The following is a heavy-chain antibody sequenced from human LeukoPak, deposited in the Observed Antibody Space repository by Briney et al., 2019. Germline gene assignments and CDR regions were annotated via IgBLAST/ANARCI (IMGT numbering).Heavy chain of an antibody. CDR1: GCTFTIYG. CDR3: TRDRIQLLSGDY. J-gene: IGHJ4*02. V-gene: IGHV1-18*01. Sequence: ASVKVSCKASGCTFTIYGISWVRQAPGQGLEWMGWISAYNGKTNYAQKLQGRVTMTTDTSTSTAYMELRSLRSDDTAVYYCTRDRIQLLSGDYWGQGTLVTVSS. D-gene: IGHD5-18*01. CDR2: ISAYNGKT.